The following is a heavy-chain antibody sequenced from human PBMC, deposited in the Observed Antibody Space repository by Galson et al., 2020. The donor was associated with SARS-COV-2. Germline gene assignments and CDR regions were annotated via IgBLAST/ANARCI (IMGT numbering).Heavy chain of an antibody. D-gene: IGHD3-22*01. J-gene: IGHJ4*02. CDR3: AKEFYYDNDAY. V-gene: IGHV3-23*01. CDR2: INDNGGNT. Sequence: GGSLRLSCAASGFTFSSYGMAWVRQSPGKGLEWVSTINDNGGNTHYADSLKGRFTISRDNSKSTLFLQMNSPSAEDTAVYYCAKEFYYDNDAYWGQGTLVTVSS. CDR1: GFTFSSYG.